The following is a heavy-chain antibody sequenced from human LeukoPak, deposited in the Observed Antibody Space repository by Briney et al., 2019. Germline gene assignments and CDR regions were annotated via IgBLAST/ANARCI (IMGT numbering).Heavy chain of an antibody. CDR1: GYTFTSYG. V-gene: IGHV1-18*01. D-gene: IGHD3-22*01. CDR3: ARAIRNYYYDSSGYYAPARQANYYYYYMDV. J-gene: IGHJ6*03. CDR2: ISAYNGNT. Sequence: ASVKVSCKASGYTFTSYGISWVRQAPGQGLEWMGWISAYNGNTNYAQKLQGRVTMTTDTSTSTAYMELRSLRSDDPAVYYCARAIRNYYYDSSGYYAPARQANYYYYYMDVWGKGTTVTVSS.